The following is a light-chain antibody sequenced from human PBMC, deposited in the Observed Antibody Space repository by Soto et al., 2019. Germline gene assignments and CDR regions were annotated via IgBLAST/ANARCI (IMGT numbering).Light chain of an antibody. CDR2: GAS. V-gene: IGKV3-20*01. CDR3: QQYGTSPLT. J-gene: IGKJ4*01. CDR1: QSVRSNS. Sequence: EIVLTQSPRTLSLSPGESATLSCTASQSVRSNSLAWYQQKPGQAPRLLMFGASGRATGTPPRFSGRGSGTDFTLPISRLEPEDFVVYYCQQYGTSPLTFGGGTKVDI.